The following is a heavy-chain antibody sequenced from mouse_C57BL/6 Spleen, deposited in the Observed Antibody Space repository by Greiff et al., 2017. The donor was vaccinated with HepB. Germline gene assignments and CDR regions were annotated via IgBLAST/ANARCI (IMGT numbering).Heavy chain of an antibody. J-gene: IGHJ1*03. CDR1: GYTFTSYW. D-gene: IGHD3-3*01. Sequence: QVQLQQPGAELVKPGASVKLSCKASGYTFTSYWMHWVKQRPGQGLEWIGMIHPNSGSTNYNEKFKGKATLTVDKSSSTAYMQLSSLTSEDAAVYYCARKGGSGYFDVWGTGTTVTVSS. V-gene: IGHV1-64*01. CDR3: ARKGGSGYFDV. CDR2: IHPNSGST.